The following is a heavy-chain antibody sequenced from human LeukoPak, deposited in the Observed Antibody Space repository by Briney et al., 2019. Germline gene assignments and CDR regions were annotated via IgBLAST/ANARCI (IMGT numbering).Heavy chain of an antibody. CDR2: IYYSGST. CDR1: GGSISSYY. CDR3: ARDKCSSGPTHYYYMDV. Sequence: SETLSLXCTVSGGSISSYYWSWIRRPPGKGLEWIGYIYYSGSTNYNPSLKSRVTLSVDTSKNQFSLKLSSVIAADTAVYYCARDKCSSGPTHYYYMDVWGKGTTVTVSS. J-gene: IGHJ6*03. D-gene: IGHD6-19*01. V-gene: IGHV4-59*01.